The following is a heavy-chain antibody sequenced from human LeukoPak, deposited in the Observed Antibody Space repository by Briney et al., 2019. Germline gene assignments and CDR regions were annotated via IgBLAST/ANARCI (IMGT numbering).Heavy chain of an antibody. Sequence: GGTLRLSCAASGFTFSSYGMSWVRQAPGKGLEWVSAISGSGDSTYYADSVKGRFTISRDNSKNTLYLQMNSLRAEDTAVYYCARTPWISDAFDIWGQGTMVTVSS. D-gene: IGHD2-2*03. CDR3: ARTPWISDAFDI. CDR2: ISGSGDST. V-gene: IGHV3-23*01. J-gene: IGHJ3*02. CDR1: GFTFSSYG.